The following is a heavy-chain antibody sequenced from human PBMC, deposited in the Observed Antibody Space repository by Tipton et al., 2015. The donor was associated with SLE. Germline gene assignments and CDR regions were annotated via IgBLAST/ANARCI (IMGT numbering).Heavy chain of an antibody. Sequence: TLSLTCTVSGGSISSHYWSWIRQPPGKGLEWIGYIYYSGSTNYNPSLKSRVTISVDTSKNQFSLKLSSVTAADTAVYYCARGSSYGDFWSGYVVHYYGMDVWGQGTTVTVSS. V-gene: IGHV4-59*11. J-gene: IGHJ6*02. D-gene: IGHD3-3*01. CDR3: ARGSSYGDFWSGYVVHYYGMDV. CDR2: IYYSGST. CDR1: GGSISSHY.